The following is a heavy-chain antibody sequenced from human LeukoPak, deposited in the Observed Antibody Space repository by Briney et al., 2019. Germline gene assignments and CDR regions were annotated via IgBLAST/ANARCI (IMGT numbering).Heavy chain of an antibody. CDR2: ISGSGGST. J-gene: IGHJ4*02. V-gene: IGHV3-23*01. Sequence: GGSLRLSCAASGFTFSSYAMSWVRQAPGKGLEWVSAISGSGGSTYYADSVKGRFTISRDNSKNTLYLQMNSLRAEDTAVYYCAKDRYFTMVRGDLDYWGQGTLVTVSS. D-gene: IGHD3-10*01. CDR1: GFTFSSYA. CDR3: AKDRYFTMVRGDLDY.